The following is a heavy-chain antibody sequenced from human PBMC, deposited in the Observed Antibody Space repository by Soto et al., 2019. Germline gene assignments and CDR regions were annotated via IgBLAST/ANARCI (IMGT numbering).Heavy chain of an antibody. D-gene: IGHD1-1*01. V-gene: IGHV1-69*04. Sequence: GASVKVSCKASGGTFSSYTISWVRQAPGQGLEWMGRIIPILGIANYAQKFQGRVTITADESTSTAYMELSSLRSEDTAVYYCARDAPHKATTRGDGYYYYYGMDVWGQGTTVTVSS. J-gene: IGHJ6*02. CDR1: GGTFSSYT. CDR3: ARDAPHKATTRGDGYYYYYGMDV. CDR2: IIPILGIA.